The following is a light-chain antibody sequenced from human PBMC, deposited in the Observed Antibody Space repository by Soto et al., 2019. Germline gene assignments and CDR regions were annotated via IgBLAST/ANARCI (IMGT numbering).Light chain of an antibody. J-gene: IGKJ1*01. Sequence: DIQMTQSPSSLSASVGDRVTITCRASQDLNFFLVWYQQKPGKVPNLLIYGASTLHSGVPSRFSGSGSGTDFTLTISGLQPEDVATYYCQKYNGAPVTFGPGTKVEIK. V-gene: IGKV1-27*01. CDR3: QKYNGAPVT. CDR2: GAS. CDR1: QDLNFF.